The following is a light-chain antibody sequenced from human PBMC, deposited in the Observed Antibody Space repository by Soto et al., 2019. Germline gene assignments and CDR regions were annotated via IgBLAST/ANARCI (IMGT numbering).Light chain of an antibody. V-gene: IGKV1-9*01. CDR1: QGISSY. CDR3: QQLNSYPLT. Sequence: DIQLTQSPSFLSASVGDRVTITCRASQGISSYLAWYQQKPGKAPKLLIYAASTLQGGVPSRFSCSGSGTEFTLTISSLQPEDFATYYCQQLNSYPLTFGPGTKVDIK. J-gene: IGKJ3*01. CDR2: AAS.